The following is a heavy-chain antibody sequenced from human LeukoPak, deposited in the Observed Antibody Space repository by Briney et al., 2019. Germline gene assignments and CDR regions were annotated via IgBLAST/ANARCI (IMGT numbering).Heavy chain of an antibody. CDR3: LEQGYTISWSTFVS. Sequence: SVKVSCKASRYTFTGYYLHWVRQAPGQGLDWMGRINPNNDGTDCAQKFQGRVTMTRDTSISTAYMELNRLTSDGTAVSYCLEQGYTISWSTFVSGRKGTLVTVSS. CDR2: INPNNDGT. J-gene: IGHJ4*02. CDR1: RYTFTGYY. V-gene: IGHV1-2*06. D-gene: IGHD1/OR15-1a*01.